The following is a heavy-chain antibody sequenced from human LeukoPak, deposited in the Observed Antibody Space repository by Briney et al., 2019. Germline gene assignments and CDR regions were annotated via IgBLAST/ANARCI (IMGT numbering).Heavy chain of an antibody. D-gene: IGHD3-16*01. J-gene: IGHJ4*02. CDR1: GGTFSSYA. Sequence: SVKVSCKASGGTFSSYAINWVRQAPGQGPEWMGRITPFLGIANYPQKFQGRGTITADESTTTVYMELSSLRSEDTAVYYCAREACREVGLMWPRLGGQDCRYDHWGQGTLVTVSS. V-gene: IGHV1-69*04. CDR3: AREACREVGLMWPRLGGQDCRYDH. CDR2: ITPFLGIA.